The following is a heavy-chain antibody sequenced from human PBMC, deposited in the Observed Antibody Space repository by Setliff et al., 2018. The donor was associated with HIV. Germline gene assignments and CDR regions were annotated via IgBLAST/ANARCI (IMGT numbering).Heavy chain of an antibody. J-gene: IGHJ5*02. D-gene: IGHD3-16*01. V-gene: IGHV3-53*01. CDR2: VYGDGRT. CDR1: GFTVSNNY. Sequence: PGGSLRLSCEVSGFTVSNNYMTWVRQAPGKGLEWVSTVYGDGRTFYADSAQGRFTISRDNSNNILFLQMNSLLFEDTAVYYCAKGVKFLDPWGQGTLVTVSS. CDR3: AKGVKFLDP.